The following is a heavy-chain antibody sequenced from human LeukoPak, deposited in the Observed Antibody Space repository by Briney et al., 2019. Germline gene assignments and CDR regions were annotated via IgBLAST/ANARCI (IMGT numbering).Heavy chain of an antibody. D-gene: IGHD6-13*01. CDR2: IKQDGSEK. V-gene: IGHV3-7*01. CDR3: ARDSEARYSSSWYLTVEPRTTY. CDR1: GFTFSSYW. Sequence: PGGSLRLSCAASGFTFSSYWMSWVRQAPGKGLEWVANIKQDGSEKYYVDSVKGRFTTSRDNAKNSLYLQMNSLRAEDTAVYYCARDSEARYSSSWYLTVEPRTTYWGQGTLVTVSS. J-gene: IGHJ4*02.